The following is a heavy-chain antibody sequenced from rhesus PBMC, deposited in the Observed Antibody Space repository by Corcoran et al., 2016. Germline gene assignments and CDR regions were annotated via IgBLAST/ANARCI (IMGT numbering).Heavy chain of an antibody. V-gene: IGHV4-173*01. Sequence: QLQLQESGPGLVKPSEPLSLTCAVSGGFIISNYWNWIRQPTGEALEGLGRISGSGGNTDYNPSLKSRVTISTDASKNQCSLKLSSVTAADTAVYYCARERGGISSDVDYWGQGVLVTVSS. CDR3: ARERGGISSDVDY. D-gene: IGHD2-39*02. J-gene: IGHJ4*01. CDR1: GGFIISNY. CDR2: ISGSGGNT.